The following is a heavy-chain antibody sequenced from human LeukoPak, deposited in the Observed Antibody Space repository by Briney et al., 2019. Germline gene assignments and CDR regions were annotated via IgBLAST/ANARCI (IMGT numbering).Heavy chain of an antibody. CDR1: EYTFTNYW. CDR3: ARGVGTTYLDY. D-gene: IGHD1-26*01. Sequence: GESLKISCKGSEYTFTNYWIAWVRQMPGTGLEWMGIIYPGDSDTRYSPSFQGQVTISADKSISTAYLQWNNLKASDTAMYYCARGVGTTYLDYWGLGTLVTVSS. J-gene: IGHJ4*02. CDR2: IYPGDSDT. V-gene: IGHV5-51*01.